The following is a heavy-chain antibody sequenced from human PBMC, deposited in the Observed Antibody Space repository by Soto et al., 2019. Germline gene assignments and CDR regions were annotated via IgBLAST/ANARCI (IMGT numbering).Heavy chain of an antibody. CDR1: GGSIRSKGYY. Sequence: SETRSLTCTVSGGSIRSKGYYWGWIRQPPGKGLEWIGTIYYSGSTYYNPSLKSRVTISVDTSKNQFSLKLSSVTAADTAVYYCATSNWFDPRGQGTLVTIS. V-gene: IGHV4-39*01. J-gene: IGHJ5*02. CDR2: IYYSGST. CDR3: ATSNWFDP.